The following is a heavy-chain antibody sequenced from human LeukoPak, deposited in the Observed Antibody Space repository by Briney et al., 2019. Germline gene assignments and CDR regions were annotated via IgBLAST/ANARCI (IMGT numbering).Heavy chain of an antibody. V-gene: IGHV3-30*04. Sequence: PGGSLRLSCAASGFTFSGSAMHWVRQAPGKGLEWVAVISYDGSNKYYADSVKGRFTISRDNSKNTLYLQMNSLRAEDTAVYYCARDWMGAADYWGQGTLVTVSS. D-gene: IGHD3-16*01. J-gene: IGHJ4*02. CDR2: ISYDGSNK. CDR1: GFTFSGSA. CDR3: ARDWMGAADY.